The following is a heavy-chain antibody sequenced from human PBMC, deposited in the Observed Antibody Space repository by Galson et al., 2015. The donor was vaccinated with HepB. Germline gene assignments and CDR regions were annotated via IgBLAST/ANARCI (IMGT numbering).Heavy chain of an antibody. D-gene: IGHD6-19*01. CDR3: ARGAGSSGWYVYFQH. CDR1: GYTFTNHD. J-gene: IGHJ1*01. Sequence: SVKVSCKASGYTFTNHDINWVRQATGQGLEWMGWMNANSGNTDYVQKFQGRVTITRDTAASTAYMELRSLRSDDTAVYYCARGAGSSGWYVYFQHWGQGTLVTVSS. CDR2: MNANSGNT. V-gene: IGHV1-8*01.